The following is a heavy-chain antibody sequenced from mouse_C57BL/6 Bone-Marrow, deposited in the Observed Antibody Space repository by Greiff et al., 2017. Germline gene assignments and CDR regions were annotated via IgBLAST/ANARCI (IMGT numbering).Heavy chain of an antibody. V-gene: IGHV1-55*01. J-gene: IGHJ2*01. CDR1: GYTFTSYW. D-gene: IGHD4-1*01. Sequence: QVQLQQPGAELVKPGASVKMSCKASGYTFTSYWITWVKQRPGQGLEWIGDIFPGSGSTNYNEKFKSKATLTVDTSSSTVYMQLSCLTSEDSAVYYCARSGANWDVLGYWGQGTTLPVSS. CDR2: IFPGSGST. CDR3: ARSGANWDVLGY.